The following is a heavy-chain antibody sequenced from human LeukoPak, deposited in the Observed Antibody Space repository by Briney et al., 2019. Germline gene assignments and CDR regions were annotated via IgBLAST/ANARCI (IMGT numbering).Heavy chain of an antibody. CDR1: GFTFSNAW. D-gene: IGHD5-24*01. CDR3: AREERDGYNYYWYFDL. V-gene: IGHV3-21*01. CDR2: ISSSSSYI. Sequence: PGGSLRLSCAASGFTFSNAWMAWVRQAPGKGLEWVSSISSSSSYIYYADSVKGRFTISRDNAKNSLYLQMNSLRAEDTAVYYCAREERDGYNYYWYFDLWGRGTLVTVSS. J-gene: IGHJ2*01.